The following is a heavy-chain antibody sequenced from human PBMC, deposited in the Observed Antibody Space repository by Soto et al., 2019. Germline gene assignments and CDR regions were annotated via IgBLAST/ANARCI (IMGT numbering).Heavy chain of an antibody. V-gene: IGHV4-59*01. Sequence: SETLSLTCTVSGGSISSYYWSWIRQPPGKGLEWIGYIYYSGSTNYNPSLKSRVTISVDTSKTQFSLKLSSVTAADTAVYYCARGYDRDFWSGYYPRFWAPEPELGMDVWGQGTTVTVSS. CDR2: IYYSGST. D-gene: IGHD3-3*01. J-gene: IGHJ6*02. CDR3: ARGYDRDFWSGYYPRFWAPEPELGMDV. CDR1: GGSISSYY.